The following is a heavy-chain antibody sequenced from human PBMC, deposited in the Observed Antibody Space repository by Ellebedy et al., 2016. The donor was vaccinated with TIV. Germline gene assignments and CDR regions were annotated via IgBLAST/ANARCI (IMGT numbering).Heavy chain of an antibody. D-gene: IGHD1-26*01. CDR2: ISYDGSNK. J-gene: IGHJ4*02. CDR3: ARDGSYYPFDY. Sequence: GESLKISXAASGFTFSSYGMHWVRQAPGKGLEWVAVISYDGSNKYYADSVKGRFTISRDNSKNTLYLQMNSLRAEDTAVYYCARDGSYYPFDYWGQGTLVTVSS. V-gene: IGHV3-30*03. CDR1: GFTFSSYG.